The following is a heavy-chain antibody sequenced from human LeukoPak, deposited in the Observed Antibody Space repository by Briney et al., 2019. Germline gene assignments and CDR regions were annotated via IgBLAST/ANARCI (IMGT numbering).Heavy chain of an antibody. V-gene: IGHV3-23*01. Sequence: PGGSLRLSCAASGFTFSNYAMRWVRQAPGKGLEWVSTITSTGDSTYYADSVKGRFTISRDNSKSTLYLQMNSLRAEDTAVYYCAKVLRYFMDVWGQGTTVTVS. CDR2: ITSTGDST. D-gene: IGHD3-9*01. J-gene: IGHJ6*02. CDR1: GFTFSNYA. CDR3: AKVLRYFMDV.